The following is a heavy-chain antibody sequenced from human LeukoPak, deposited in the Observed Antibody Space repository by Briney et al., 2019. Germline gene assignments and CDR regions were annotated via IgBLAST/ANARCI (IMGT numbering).Heavy chain of an antibody. CDR1: GFAFSNSW. Sequence: PGGSLRLSCAASGFAFSNSWMTWVRQAPGKGLEWVANINHDGSEKYYVDSMKGRFTISRDNAKNSLYLQVNSLRAEDTAVYYGARDSGHGGILDYWGQGTLVTVSS. CDR3: ARDSGHGGILDY. D-gene: IGHD3-16*01. CDR2: INHDGSEK. J-gene: IGHJ4*02. V-gene: IGHV3-7*01.